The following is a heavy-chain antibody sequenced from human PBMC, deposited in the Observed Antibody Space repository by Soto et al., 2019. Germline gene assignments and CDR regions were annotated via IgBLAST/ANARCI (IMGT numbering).Heavy chain of an antibody. CDR3: AARSGIAAAGLGGY. CDR1: GGTFSSYA. Sequence: SVKVSCKASGGTFSSYAISWVRQAPGQGLEWMGGIIPIFGTANYAQKFQGRVTITADESTSTAYMELSSLRSEDTAVYYCAARSGIAAAGLGGYWGQGTLVTVSS. CDR2: IIPIFGTA. J-gene: IGHJ4*02. D-gene: IGHD6-13*01. V-gene: IGHV1-69*13.